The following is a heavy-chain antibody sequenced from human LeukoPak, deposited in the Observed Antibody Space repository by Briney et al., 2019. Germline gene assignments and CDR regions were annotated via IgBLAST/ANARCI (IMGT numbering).Heavy chain of an antibody. J-gene: IGHJ2*01. D-gene: IGHD3-22*01. CDR1: GDSISSTNYY. Sequence: PSETLSLTCTVSGDSISSTNYYWGWIRQPPGKGLEWIGSIYYSGSTYYNPSLKSRVTISVDTSKNQFSLNLSSVTAADTAVYYCARAFNYYDSSGTRWYFDLWGRGTLVTVSS. CDR2: IYYSGST. V-gene: IGHV4-39*07. CDR3: ARAFNYYDSSGTRWYFDL.